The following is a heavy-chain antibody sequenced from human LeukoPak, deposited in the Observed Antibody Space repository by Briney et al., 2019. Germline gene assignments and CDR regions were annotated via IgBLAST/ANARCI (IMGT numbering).Heavy chain of an antibody. J-gene: IGHJ4*02. CDR1: GFTFSSYW. CDR3: ARDHLYSSSWYFDC. D-gene: IGHD6-13*01. V-gene: IGHV3-7*01. Sequence: PGGSLRLSCAASGFTFSSYWMSWVRQAPGKGLEWVANIKQDGSEKYYVDSVKGRFTISRDNAKNSLCLQMNSLRAEDTAVYYCARDHLYSSSWYFDCWGQGTLVTVSS. CDR2: IKQDGSEK.